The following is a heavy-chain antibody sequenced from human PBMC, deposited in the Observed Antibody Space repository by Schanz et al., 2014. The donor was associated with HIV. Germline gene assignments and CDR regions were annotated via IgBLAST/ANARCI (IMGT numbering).Heavy chain of an antibody. CDR3: ARGSWYSGGWYDDYNYYDVDV. J-gene: IGHJ6*02. CDR2: INNDGSNT. CDR1: GFTFSNFW. Sequence: EEQLVESGGGLGLPWGSLRLSCAASGFTFSNFWMHWVRQAPGKGLVWVSRINNDGSNTLYADSVKGRFTISRDNAKNTLHLQMNSLRAEDTAVYFCARGSWYSGGWYDDYNYYDVDVWGQGTTVIVSS. V-gene: IGHV3-74*01. D-gene: IGHD6-19*01.